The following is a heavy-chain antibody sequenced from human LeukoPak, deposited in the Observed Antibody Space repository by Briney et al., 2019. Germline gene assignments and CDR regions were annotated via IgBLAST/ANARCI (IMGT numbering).Heavy chain of an antibody. D-gene: IGHD6-13*01. V-gene: IGHV1-18*01. CDR3: ASGHLIAAAGKFDY. CDR1: GYTFTSYG. Sequence: RGASVKVSCKASGYTFTSYGISWVRQAPGQGLEWMGWISAYNGNTNYAQKLQGRVTMTTDTSTSTAYMELRSLRSDDTAVYYCASGHLIAAAGKFDYWGQGTLVTVSS. J-gene: IGHJ4*02. CDR2: ISAYNGNT.